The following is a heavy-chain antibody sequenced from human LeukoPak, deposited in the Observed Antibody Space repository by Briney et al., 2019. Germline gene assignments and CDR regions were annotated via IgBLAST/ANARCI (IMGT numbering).Heavy chain of an antibody. J-gene: IGHJ4*02. Sequence: GGSLRLSCAASGFTFSSYNMNWVRQAPGKGLEWVSSTTSSSSYIYYADSVKGRFTISRDNAKNSLYLQMNSLTAEDTAVYYCAKVPLRTGLKYFDYWGQGTLVTVSS. CDR3: AKVPLRTGLKYFDY. D-gene: IGHD3/OR15-3a*01. V-gene: IGHV3-21*06. CDR1: GFTFSSYN. CDR2: TTSSSSYI.